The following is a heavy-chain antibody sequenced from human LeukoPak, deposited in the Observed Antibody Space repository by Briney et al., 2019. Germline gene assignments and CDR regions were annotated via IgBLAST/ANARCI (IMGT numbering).Heavy chain of an antibody. V-gene: IGHV3-48*01. CDR1: GFTFSTYS. D-gene: IGHD4-17*01. CDR3: ARPTGSYGFDI. J-gene: IGHJ3*02. CDR2: ISGRSESK. Sequence: GGSLRLSCAASGFTFSTYSMNWVRQAPGKGLEWVSYISGRSESKSYADSVKGRFTISGDNAKNSLYLQMNSLRVEDTALYYCARPTGSYGFDIWGQGAMVTVSS.